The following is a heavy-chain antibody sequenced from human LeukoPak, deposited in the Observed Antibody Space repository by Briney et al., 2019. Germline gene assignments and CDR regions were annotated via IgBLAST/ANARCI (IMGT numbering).Heavy chain of an antibody. CDR3: ARSMITFGGVIVDPRDY. CDR2: INHSGST. CDR1: GGSFSGYY. V-gene: IGHV4-34*01. D-gene: IGHD3-16*02. Sequence: PSETLSLTCAVYGGSFSGYYWSWIRQPPGKGLEWIGEINHSGSTNYNPSLKSRDTISVDTSKNQFSLKLSSVTAADTAVYYCARSMITFGGVIVDPRDYWGQGTLVTVSS. J-gene: IGHJ4*02.